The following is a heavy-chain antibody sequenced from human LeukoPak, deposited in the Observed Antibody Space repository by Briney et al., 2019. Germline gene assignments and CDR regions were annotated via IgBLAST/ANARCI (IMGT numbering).Heavy chain of an antibody. V-gene: IGHV4-34*01. CDR3: AKIAVADGMDV. CDR2: MNHSGIT. D-gene: IGHD6-19*01. CDR1: GGSFSGYY. J-gene: IGHJ6*02. Sequence: SETLSLTCAVYGGSFSGYYWSWIRQPPGKGREWIGEMNHSGITNYNPSLKSRVTISVDTSKNQFSLKLRSVTAADTAVYYCAKIAVADGMDVWGQGTTVTVSS.